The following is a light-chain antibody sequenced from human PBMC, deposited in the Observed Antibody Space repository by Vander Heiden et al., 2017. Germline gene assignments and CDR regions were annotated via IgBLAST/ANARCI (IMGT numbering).Light chain of an antibody. CDR1: TGPVTSSHY. Sequence: QAVVTQEPSLTVSPGGTVTLTCGSSTGPVTSSHYPYWFQQKPGQAPRTLIYDTTNKQPWTPARFLGFLLGDKAALTLSGALPDDEADYYCSLSYSGTWVFGGGTKVTVL. V-gene: IGLV7-46*01. CDR3: SLSYSGTWV. J-gene: IGLJ3*02. CDR2: DTT.